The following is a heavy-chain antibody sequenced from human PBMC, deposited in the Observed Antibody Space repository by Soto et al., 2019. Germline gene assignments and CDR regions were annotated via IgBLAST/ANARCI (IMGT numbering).Heavy chain of an antibody. CDR3: ARGSRGSFFYCSGSYYGKFYY. J-gene: IGHJ4*02. CDR1: GGSFSGYY. D-gene: IGHD3-10*01. CDR2: INHSGST. Sequence: PSETLSLTCAVYGGSFSGYYWSWIRQPPGKGLEWIGEINHSGSTNYNPSLKSRVTISVDTSKNQFSLKLSSVTAADTAVYYCARGSRGSFFYCSGSYYGKFYYWGQGSLVPVSS. V-gene: IGHV4-34*01.